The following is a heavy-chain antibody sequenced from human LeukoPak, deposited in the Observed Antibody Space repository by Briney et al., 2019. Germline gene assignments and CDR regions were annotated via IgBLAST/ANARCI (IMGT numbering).Heavy chain of an antibody. CDR3: AKLIIAPEGSEYFPH. V-gene: IGHV3-23*01. J-gene: IGHJ1*01. CDR1: GFTFSSNA. CDR2: VSGSGSST. Sequence: GGSLRLSCAASGFTFSSNAMSWVRQAPGKGLEWVSAVSGSGSSTFYADSVKGRFTISRDNSENTLFLQMSSLRAEDTAVYYCAKLIIAPEGSEYFPHWGQGTLVTVSS. D-gene: IGHD6-13*01.